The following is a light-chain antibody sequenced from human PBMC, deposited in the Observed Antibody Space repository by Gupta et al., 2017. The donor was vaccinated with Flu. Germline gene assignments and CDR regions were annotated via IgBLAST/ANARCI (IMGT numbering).Light chain of an antibody. CDR2: DDD. CDR3: QVWEATTDHPGV. J-gene: IGLJ2*01. CDR1: NIGSKS. Sequence: SSVLTQPPSVSVAPGQTATITCGGDNIGSKSVHWYQQRPGQAPVLVVYDDDDRPSGIPERLSGSNSGNTATLTISRVEAGDEAAFFCQVWEATTDHPGVFGGGTNLTVL. V-gene: IGLV3-21*02.